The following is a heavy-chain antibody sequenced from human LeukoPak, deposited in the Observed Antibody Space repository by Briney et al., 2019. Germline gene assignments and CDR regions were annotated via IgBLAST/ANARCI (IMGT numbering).Heavy chain of an antibody. V-gene: IGHV3-30*18. CDR2: ISYDGSNK. J-gene: IGHJ4*02. Sequence: GGSLRLSCAASGFTFSSYGMHWVRQAPGKGLEWVAVISYDGSNKYYADSVKGRFTISRDNSKNTLYLQMNSLRAEDTAVYYCVKVSERRVRGVIISYDYWGQGALVTVSS. CDR3: VKVSERRVRGVIISYDY. CDR1: GFTFSSYG. D-gene: IGHD3-10*01.